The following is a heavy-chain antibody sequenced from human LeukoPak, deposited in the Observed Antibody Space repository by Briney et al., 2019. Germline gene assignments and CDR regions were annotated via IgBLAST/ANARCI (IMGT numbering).Heavy chain of an antibody. CDR1: GFTFSSYA. D-gene: IGHD3-3*01. CDR3: AKRGYYDFWSGYQPFDY. V-gene: IGHV3-30*04. CDR2: ISYDGSNK. Sequence: GGSLRLSCAASGFTFSSYAMHWVRQAPGKGLEWVAVISYDGSNKYYADSVKGRFTISRDNSKNTLYLQMNSLRAEDTAVYYCAKRGYYDFWSGYQPFDYWGQGTLVTVSS. J-gene: IGHJ4*02.